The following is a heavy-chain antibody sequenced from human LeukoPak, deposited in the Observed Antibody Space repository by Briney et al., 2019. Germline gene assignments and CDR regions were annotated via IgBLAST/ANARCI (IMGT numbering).Heavy chain of an antibody. J-gene: IGHJ4*02. D-gene: IGHD3-22*01. CDR2: TYYRSKWCY. CDR3: ARSTSGYYDF. V-gene: IGHV6-1*01. Sequence: SQTLSLTCAISGDSVSSNSAAWNWIRQSPSRGLEWLGRTYYRSKWCYDYAVSVKSRMSINADTSNNQFSPQLNSVTPEDTAVYYCARSTSGYYDFWGQGTLVTVSS. CDR1: GDSVSSNSAA.